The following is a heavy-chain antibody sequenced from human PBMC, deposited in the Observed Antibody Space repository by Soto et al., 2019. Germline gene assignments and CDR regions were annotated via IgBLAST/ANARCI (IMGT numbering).Heavy chain of an antibody. CDR2: IWYDGSNK. D-gene: IGHD6-25*01. CDR1: GFTFSSYG. CDR3: ARDPATDYYYYGVDV. V-gene: IGHV3-33*01. J-gene: IGHJ6*02. Sequence: GGSLRLSCAASGFTFSSYGMHWVRQAPGKGLEWVAVIWYDGSNKYYADSVKGRFTISRDNSKNTLYLQMNSLRAEDTAVYYCARDPATDYYYYGVDVWGQGTTVTVSS.